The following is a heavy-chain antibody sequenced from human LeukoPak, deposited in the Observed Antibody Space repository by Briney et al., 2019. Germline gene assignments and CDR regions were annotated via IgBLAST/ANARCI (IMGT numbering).Heavy chain of an antibody. J-gene: IGHJ6*02. V-gene: IGHV4-61*01. CDR3: ARETVTTSEDYYGMDV. CDR2: IYHSGST. Sequence: MPSETLSLTCTVSGGSVSSGSYYWSWIRQPPGKGLEWIGYIYHSGSTNYNPSLKSRVTISVDTSKNQFSLKLSSVTAADTAVYYCARETVTTSEDYYGMDVWGQGTTVTVSS. CDR1: GGSVSSGSYY. D-gene: IGHD4-17*01.